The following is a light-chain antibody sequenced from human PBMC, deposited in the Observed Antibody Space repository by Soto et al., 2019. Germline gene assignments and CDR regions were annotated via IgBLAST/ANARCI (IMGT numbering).Light chain of an antibody. CDR1: SSDVGGYNF. CDR3: CSYTTSSTVV. V-gene: IGLV2-14*03. CDR2: EVS. Sequence: QSVLTQPASVFGSPGQSITISCTGTSSDVGGYNFVSWCQQHPGKAPKLMIYEVSNRPSGVSNRFSGSKSGNTASLTISGLQPEDEADYYCCSYTTSSTVVFGTGTNVTVL. J-gene: IGLJ1*01.